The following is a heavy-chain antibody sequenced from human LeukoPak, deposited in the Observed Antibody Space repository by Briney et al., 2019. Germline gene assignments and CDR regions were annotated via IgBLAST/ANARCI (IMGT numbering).Heavy chain of an antibody. J-gene: IGHJ4*02. CDR2: IYTSGST. D-gene: IGHD2-2*01. V-gene: IGHV4-61*02. Sequence: PSETLSLTCTVSGGSISSSSYYWGWIRQPAGKGLEWIGRIYTSGSTNYNPSLKSRVTMSVDTSKNQFSLKLSSVTAADTAVYYCARESCSSTSCYFPMGGWGQGTLVTVSS. CDR3: ARESCSSTSCYFPMGG. CDR1: GGSISSSSYY.